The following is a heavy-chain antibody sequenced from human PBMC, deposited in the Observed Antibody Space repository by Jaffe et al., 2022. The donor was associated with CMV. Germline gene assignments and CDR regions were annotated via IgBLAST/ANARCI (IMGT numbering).Heavy chain of an antibody. CDR3: ARHDSSTVGKLDP. D-gene: IGHD4-17*01. J-gene: IGHJ5*02. V-gene: IGHV4-59*08. CDR1: GGSINNYY. Sequence: QVRLQESGPGLVKPSETLSLTCVVSGGSINNYYWSWIRQPPGKGLEWIGYIHYTGRTTYNPSLKSRITIIVDTSNNHFSLTVTSVTAADTAVYYCARHDSSTVGKLDPWGQGTLVTVSS. CDR2: IHYTGRT.